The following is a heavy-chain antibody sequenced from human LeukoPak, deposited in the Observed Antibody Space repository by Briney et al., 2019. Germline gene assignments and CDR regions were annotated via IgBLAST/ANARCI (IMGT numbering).Heavy chain of an antibody. J-gene: IGHJ4*02. V-gene: IGHV4-39*01. Sequence: SETLSLTCTVSGGSISSSNYYWGWIRQPPGKGLECIGSIYYSARTYYNPSLKSRVTISVDTSKNQFSLKLSSVTAADTAVYYCARQTYYYGSGSYFRRAYYFDYWGQGTLVTVSS. CDR1: GGSISSSNYY. CDR3: ARQTYYYGSGSYFRRAYYFDY. CDR2: IYYSART. D-gene: IGHD3-10*01.